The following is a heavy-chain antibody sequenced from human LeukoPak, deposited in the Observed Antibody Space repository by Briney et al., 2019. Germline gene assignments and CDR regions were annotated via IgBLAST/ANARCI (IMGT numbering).Heavy chain of an antibody. CDR2: ISYDGSNK. CDR1: GFTFSSYG. J-gene: IGHJ4*02. Sequence: PGGSLRLSCAASGFTFSSYGMHWVRQAPGKGLEWVAVISYDGSNKYYADSVKGRFTIPRDNSKNTLYLQMNSLRAEDTAVYYCAKELGFRRSYFDYWGQGTLVTVSS. D-gene: IGHD3-16*01. CDR3: AKELGFRRSYFDY. V-gene: IGHV3-30*18.